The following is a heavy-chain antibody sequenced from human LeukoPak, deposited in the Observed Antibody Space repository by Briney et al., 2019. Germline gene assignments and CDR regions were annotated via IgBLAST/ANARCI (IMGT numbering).Heavy chain of an antibody. CDR2: IYHSGST. J-gene: IGHJ6*02. D-gene: IGHD5-18*01. V-gene: IGHV4-30-2*01. CDR3: ARYNRDTGGYGMDV. CDR1: GGSFSGYS. Sequence: SETLSLTCAVYGGSFSGYSWSWIRQPPGKGLEWIGYIYHSGSTYYNPSLKSRVTISVDRSKNQFSLKLRSVTAADTAVYYCARYNRDTGGYGMDVWGQETTVIVSS.